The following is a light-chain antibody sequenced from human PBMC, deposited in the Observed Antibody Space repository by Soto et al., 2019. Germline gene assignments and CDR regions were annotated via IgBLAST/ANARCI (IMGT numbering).Light chain of an antibody. J-gene: IGLJ1*01. CDR1: SSDVGGYKY. Sequence: QSALTQPASVSGSPGQSITISCAGTSSDVGGYKYVSWYQQHPGRAPKLLIYEVSNRPSGVSNRFSGSKSGNTAFLTISGLQAEDEADYYCNSYTSTYTGVFGTGTKLTVL. CDR3: NSYTSTYTGV. CDR2: EVS. V-gene: IGLV2-14*01.